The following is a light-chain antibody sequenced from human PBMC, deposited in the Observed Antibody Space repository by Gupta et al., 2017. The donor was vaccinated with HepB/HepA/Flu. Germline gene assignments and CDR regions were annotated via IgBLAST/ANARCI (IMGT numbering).Light chain of an antibody. CDR2: GAS. CDR3: QQYADRPPWT. CDR1: QTISIN. V-gene: IGKV3-15*01. J-gene: IGKJ1*01. Sequence: EAVIMLSPVTLSVSPGERATLSCRASQTISINLAWYQQKPGQSPRLLIYGASTRATGIPARFSASGSGTEFTLTISSLQSEDFAVYFCQQYADRPPWTFGQGTKVEIK.